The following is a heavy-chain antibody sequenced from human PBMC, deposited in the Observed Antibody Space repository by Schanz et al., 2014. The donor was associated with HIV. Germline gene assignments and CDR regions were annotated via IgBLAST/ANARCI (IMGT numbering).Heavy chain of an antibody. CDR2: INYDGSNK. V-gene: IGHV3-33*01. D-gene: IGHD6-19*01. Sequence: QVQLVESGGGVVQPGRSLRLSCAVSGFTFSSYGMHWVRQSPVKGLEWVAIINYDGSNKYYADSVKGRFTISRDDSMNTLHLQMNSLKTEDTAVYYCARDGPPLWGSSGWYPLDYWGQGTLVTVSS. CDR1: GFTFSSYG. CDR3: ARDGPPLWGSSGWYPLDY. J-gene: IGHJ4*02.